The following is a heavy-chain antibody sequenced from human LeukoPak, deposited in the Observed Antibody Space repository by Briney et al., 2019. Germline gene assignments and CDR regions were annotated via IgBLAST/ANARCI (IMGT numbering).Heavy chain of an antibody. D-gene: IGHD1-1*01. CDR2: INHSGST. CDR1: GGSISSSSYY. J-gene: IGHJ4*02. Sequence: SETLSLTCTVSGGSISSSSYYWGWIRQPPGKGLEWIGEINHSGSTNYNPSLKGRVTISVDMSKNQFSLKLSSVTAADTAVYYCARRGSRSGTQNSWGPGTLVAVSS. CDR3: ARRGSRSGTQNS. V-gene: IGHV4-39*07.